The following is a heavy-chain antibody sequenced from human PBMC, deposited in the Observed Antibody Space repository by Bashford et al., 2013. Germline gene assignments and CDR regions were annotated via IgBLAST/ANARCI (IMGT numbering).Heavy chain of an antibody. D-gene: IGHD6-19*01. CDR1: GASLSGNY. CDR3: ARLYSSAWKPVDY. J-gene: IGHJ4*02. Sequence: SETLSLTCGVYGASLSGNYWSWIRQSPGKGLEWIGEVNYDGHTNYNPSLERRLTMSVDKSKKQFSLRLSSVTAADTAIYYCARLYSSAWKPVDYWAQGILVTVSS. CDR2: VNYDGHT. V-gene: IGHV4-34*01.